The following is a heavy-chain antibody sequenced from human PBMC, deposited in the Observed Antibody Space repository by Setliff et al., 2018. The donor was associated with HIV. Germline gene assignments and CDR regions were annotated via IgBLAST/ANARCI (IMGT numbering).Heavy chain of an antibody. Sequence: SETLSLTCTVSGGSINSTSYYWGWIRQPPGNGLEWTGSIYHTGSTYYKPSLKSRVTISVDTSKNQFSLRLSSVAAGDTAVYYCARSIVPVASGYYYFECWGQGTLVTVSS. J-gene: IGHJ4*02. V-gene: IGHV4-39*01. CDR1: GGSINSTSYY. D-gene: IGHD3-3*01. CDR3: ARSIVPVASGYYYFEC. CDR2: IYHTGST.